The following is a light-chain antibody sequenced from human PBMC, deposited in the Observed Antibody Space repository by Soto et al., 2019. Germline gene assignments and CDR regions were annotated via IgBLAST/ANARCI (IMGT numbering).Light chain of an antibody. CDR3: QSYDSSNHEV. J-gene: IGLJ2*01. CDR2: EDN. Sequence: NFMLTPPHSVSESPGKTVTISCTGSSGSIASNYVQWYQQRPGSAPTTVIYEDNQRPSGVPDRFSGSIDSSSNSASLTISGLKTEDEADYYCQSYDSSNHEVFGGGTKVTVL. V-gene: IGLV6-57*02. CDR1: SGSIASNY.